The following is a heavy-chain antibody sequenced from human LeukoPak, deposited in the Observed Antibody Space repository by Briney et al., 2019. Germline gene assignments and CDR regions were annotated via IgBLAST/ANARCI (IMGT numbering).Heavy chain of an antibody. CDR3: ASDFRGDAFDI. Sequence: ASVKVSCKASGYTFTGYYMHWVRQAPGQGLEWMGRINPNSSGTNYAQKFQGRVTMTRDTSISTACMELSRLRSDDTAVYYCASDFRGDAFDIWGQGTMVTVSS. CDR2: INPNSSGT. J-gene: IGHJ3*02. CDR1: GYTFTGYY. V-gene: IGHV1-2*06.